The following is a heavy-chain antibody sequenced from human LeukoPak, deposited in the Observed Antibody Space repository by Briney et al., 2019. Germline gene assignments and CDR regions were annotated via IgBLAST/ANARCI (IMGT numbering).Heavy chain of an antibody. CDR1: GFTFSSYA. CDR3: ASSRYGSGSSPQLYYYYGMDV. J-gene: IGHJ6*02. D-gene: IGHD3-10*01. CDR2: VSSSGSTI. Sequence: GGSLRLSCAASGFTFSSYAMSWVRQAPGKGLEWVSYVSSSGSTIYYADSVKGRFTISRDNAKNSLYLQMNSLRAEDTAVYYCASSRYGSGSSPQLYYYYGMDVWGQGTTVTVSS. V-gene: IGHV3-48*04.